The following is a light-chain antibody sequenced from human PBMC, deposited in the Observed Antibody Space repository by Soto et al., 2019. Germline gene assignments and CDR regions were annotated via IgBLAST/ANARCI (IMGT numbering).Light chain of an antibody. J-gene: IGKJ1*01. Sequence: EIVMTQSPVTQSVSPGERATLSCRASQNISRSLAWYQQKPGQGPSLLIYGTSTRAGGVPARFSGGGSGTEFTLTLTSLQSEDFGIYYCQQYTDWPTTFGRGTKVDIK. CDR3: QQYTDWPTT. CDR2: GTS. CDR1: QNISRS. V-gene: IGKV3-15*01.